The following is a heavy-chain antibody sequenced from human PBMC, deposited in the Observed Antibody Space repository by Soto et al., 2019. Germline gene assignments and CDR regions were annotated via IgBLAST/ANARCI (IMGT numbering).Heavy chain of an antibody. V-gene: IGHV3-9*01. CDR2: ISWNSGSI. D-gene: IGHD6-13*01. CDR3: AKDRALVLSFYFAY. CDR1: GFTFDDYA. J-gene: IGHJ4*02. Sequence: EVQLVESGGGLVQPGRSLRLSCAASGFTFDDYAMHWVRQAPGKGLEWVSGISWNSGSIGYADSVKGRFTISRDNAKNYLYLHMNSLRAEDTALYYCAKDRALVLSFYFAYWGQGTLVTVSS.